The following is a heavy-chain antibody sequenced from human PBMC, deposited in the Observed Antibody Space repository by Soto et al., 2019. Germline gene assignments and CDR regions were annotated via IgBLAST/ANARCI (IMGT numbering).Heavy chain of an antibody. CDR2: IYSGGST. CDR1: GFTVSSNY. J-gene: IGHJ3*02. CDR3: ARNWPRGWSGAGDAFDI. V-gene: IGHV3-66*01. Sequence: GGSLRLSCAASGFTVSSNYMSWVRQAPGKGLEWVSVIYSGGSTYYADSVKGRFTISRDNSKNTLYLQMNSLRAEDTAVYYCARNWPRGWSGAGDAFDIWGQGTMVTVSS. D-gene: IGHD3-3*01.